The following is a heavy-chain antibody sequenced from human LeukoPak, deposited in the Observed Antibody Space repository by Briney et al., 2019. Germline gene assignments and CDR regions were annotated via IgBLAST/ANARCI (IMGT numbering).Heavy chain of an antibody. CDR1: GFTFSNYW. D-gene: IGHD3-10*01. Sequence: PGGSLRLSCAASGFTFSNYWMTWVRQAPGKGLEWVANIKQDGSEKDYVDSVKGRFTVSRDNAKNSLYLQMNTLRAEDTAKYYCARLYYYNSGRSYPSIYFNYWGQGTLVTVSS. V-gene: IGHV3-7*01. CDR2: IKQDGSEK. CDR3: ARLYYYNSGRSYPSIYFNY. J-gene: IGHJ4*02.